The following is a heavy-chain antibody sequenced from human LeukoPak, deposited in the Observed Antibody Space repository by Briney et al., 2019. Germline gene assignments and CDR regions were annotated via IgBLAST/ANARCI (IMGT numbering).Heavy chain of an antibody. J-gene: IGHJ4*02. CDR3: AKGIAAASGDY. CDR2: IIPIFGTA. D-gene: IGHD6-13*01. V-gene: IGHV1-69*01. Sequence: VASVKVSCKASGGTFSSYAISWERQAPGQGLEWMGGIIPIFGTANYAQKFQGRVTITADESTSTAYMELSSLRSEDTAVYYCAKGIAAASGDYWGQGTLVTVSS. CDR1: GGTFSSYA.